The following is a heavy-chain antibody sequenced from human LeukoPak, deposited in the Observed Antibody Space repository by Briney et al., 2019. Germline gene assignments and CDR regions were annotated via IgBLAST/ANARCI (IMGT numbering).Heavy chain of an antibody. D-gene: IGHD3-16*01. V-gene: IGHV3-7*03. CDR3: ARGGGLDV. CDR2: IKYDESEK. J-gene: IGHJ6*02. Sequence: TGGSLRLSCVASGFTFSSYAMSWVRQAPGKGLEWVANIKYDESEKYYVDSVRGRFTISRDNAKNSLYLQMSNLRAEDTAVYFCARGGGLDVWGQGATVTVSS. CDR1: GFTFSSYA.